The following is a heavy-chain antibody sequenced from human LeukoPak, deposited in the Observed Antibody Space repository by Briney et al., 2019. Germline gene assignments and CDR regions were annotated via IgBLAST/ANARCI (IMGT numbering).Heavy chain of an antibody. V-gene: IGHV1-2*02. CDR2: INPNSGGT. J-gene: IGHJ4*01. CDR3: ARDSGYCSSTSCSHIFDY. Sequence: EASVKVSCKASGYTFTSYAISWVRQAPGQGLEWMGWINPNSGGTNYAQKFQGRVTMTRDTSISTAYMELSRLRSDDTAVYYCARDSGYCSSTSCSHIFDYGGHGTLVTVSS. CDR1: GYTFTSYA. D-gene: IGHD2-2*01.